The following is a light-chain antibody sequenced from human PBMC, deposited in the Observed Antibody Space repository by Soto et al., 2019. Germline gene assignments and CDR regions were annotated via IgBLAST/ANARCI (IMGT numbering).Light chain of an antibody. J-gene: IGKJ1*01. CDR2: WAS. Sequence: DIVMTQSSDSLAVSLGERATINCKSSQSVLHSSNNKNYLAWYQQKPGQPPKLLIYWASTRESGVPDRFSGSGSGTDFTLSISSLQAEDVAVYYCQQYYSPWTFGQGTKVEIK. CDR1: QSVLHSSNNKNY. V-gene: IGKV4-1*01. CDR3: QQYYSPWT.